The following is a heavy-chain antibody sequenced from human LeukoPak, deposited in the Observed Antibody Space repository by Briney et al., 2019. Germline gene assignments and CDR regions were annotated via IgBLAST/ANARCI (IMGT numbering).Heavy chain of an antibody. D-gene: IGHD3-3*01. CDR2: ISSSSSTI. CDR1: GFTFSSYS. J-gene: IGHJ4*02. V-gene: IGHV3-48*04. Sequence: PGGSLRLSCAGSGFTFSSYSMNWVRQAPGKGLEWVSYISSSSSTIYYADSVKGRFTISRDNAKNSLYLQMNSLRAEDTAVYYCARDLGYYDYYFDYWGQGTLVTVSS. CDR3: ARDLGYYDYYFDY.